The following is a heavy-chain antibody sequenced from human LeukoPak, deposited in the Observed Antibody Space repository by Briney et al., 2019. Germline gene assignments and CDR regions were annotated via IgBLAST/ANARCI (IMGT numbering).Heavy chain of an antibody. CDR2: IWYDGSNK. Sequence: QAGGSLRLSCAASGFTFSSYGMHWVRQAPGKGLEWVAVIWYDGSNKYYADSVKGRFTISRDNSKNTLYLQMNSLRAEDTAVYYCARAFYGSGRPVLWGFDYWGQGTLVTVSS. CDR3: ARAFYGSGRPVLWGFDY. V-gene: IGHV3-33*01. CDR1: GFTFSSYG. D-gene: IGHD3-10*01. J-gene: IGHJ4*02.